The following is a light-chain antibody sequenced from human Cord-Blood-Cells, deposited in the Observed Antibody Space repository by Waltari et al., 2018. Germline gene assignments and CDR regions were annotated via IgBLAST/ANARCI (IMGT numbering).Light chain of an antibody. CDR2: DVS. CDR3: SSYTSSSTVV. J-gene: IGLJ2*01. Sequence: QSALTQPASVSGYPGQSITIPCTGTSSDVGGYHYVSWYQRHPGKAPQPMIYDVSNRPSGVSNRFSGSKSGNTASLTISGLQAEDEADYYCSSYTSSSTVVFGGGTKLTVL. CDR1: SSDVGGYHY. V-gene: IGLV2-14*03.